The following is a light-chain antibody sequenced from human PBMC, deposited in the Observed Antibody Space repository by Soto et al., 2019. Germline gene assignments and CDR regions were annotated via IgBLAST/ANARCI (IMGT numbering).Light chain of an antibody. Sequence: QSALTQPASVSGSPGQSITISCTGTSSDVGAYSHVSWYQQHPDKAPKLMIYDVTNRPSGVPNRFSGSKSGNTASLTISGLQVDDEADYYCSSYTISNTCVFGTGTKVTVL. CDR1: SSDVGAYSH. J-gene: IGLJ1*01. CDR2: DVT. V-gene: IGLV2-14*01. CDR3: SSYTISNTCV.